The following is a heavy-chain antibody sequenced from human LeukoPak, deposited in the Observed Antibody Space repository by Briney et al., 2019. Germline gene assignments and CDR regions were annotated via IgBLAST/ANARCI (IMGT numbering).Heavy chain of an antibody. CDR2: ISYDGSNK. J-gene: IGHJ4*02. Sequence: GRSLRLSCAASGFTFSTYAIHWVRQAPGKGLEWVTVISYDGSNKYYADSVKGRFTISRDNSKNTLYLQMNSLRAEDTAVYYCAKALQGYSGSYTLDYWGQGTLVTVSS. CDR1: GFTFSTYA. V-gene: IGHV3-30*18. CDR3: AKALQGYSGSYTLDY. D-gene: IGHD1-26*01.